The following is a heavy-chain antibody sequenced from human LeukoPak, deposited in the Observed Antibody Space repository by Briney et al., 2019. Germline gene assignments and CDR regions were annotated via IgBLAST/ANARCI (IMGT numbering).Heavy chain of an antibody. CDR1: GGSISNYY. CDR2: IYYSGNT. J-gene: IGHJ4*02. V-gene: IGHV4-59*08. Sequence: SETLSLTCTVSGGSISNYYWSWIRQPPGKGLEWIGYIYYSGNTNYNPSLKSRVTISVDTSKNQLSLKLSSVTAADTAVYYCARHPHYYDSSGFYSHFDYWGQGTLVTVSS. D-gene: IGHD3-22*01. CDR3: ARHPHYYDSSGFYSHFDY.